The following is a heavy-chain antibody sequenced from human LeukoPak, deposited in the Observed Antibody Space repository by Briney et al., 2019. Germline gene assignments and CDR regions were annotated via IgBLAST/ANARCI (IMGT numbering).Heavy chain of an antibody. CDR1: GFTLSSYW. CDR2: IRQDGSEK. Sequence: AGGSLRLSCAASGFTLSSYWMSWVRQAPGKGLEWVANIRQDGSEKYYVDSVKGRFTISRDNAKNSLYLQMNSLRAEDTAVYYCARAPKRGSFWDYWGQGTLVTVSS. V-gene: IGHV3-7*01. J-gene: IGHJ4*02. D-gene: IGHD1-26*01. CDR3: ARAPKRGSFWDY.